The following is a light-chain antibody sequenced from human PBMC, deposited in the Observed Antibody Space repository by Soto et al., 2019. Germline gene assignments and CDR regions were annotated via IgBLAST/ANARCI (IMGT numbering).Light chain of an antibody. CDR1: RLDVGGYNY. V-gene: IGLV2-14*03. J-gene: IGLJ1*01. CDR3: ASFTSISTYV. Sequence: QSALTQPASVSGSPGQSITISCTGTRLDVGGYNYVSWYQQQPGKAPKLIIYEVTNRPSGVSERFSGSKSGFTASLTISGLQPEDESHYYCASFTSISTYVFGTGTKATVL. CDR2: EVT.